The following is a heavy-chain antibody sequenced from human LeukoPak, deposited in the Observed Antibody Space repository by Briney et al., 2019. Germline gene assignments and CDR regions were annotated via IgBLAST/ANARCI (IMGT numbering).Heavy chain of an antibody. J-gene: IGHJ4*02. CDR3: AGNPRGQWLGILFDY. CDR1: GGSFSGYY. CDR2: IYYSGST. Sequence: SETLSLTCAVYGGSFSGYYWSWIRQPPGKGLEWIGSIYYSGSTYYNPSLKSRVTISVDTSKNQFSLKLSSVTAADTAVYYCAGNPRGQWLGILFDYWGQGTLVTVSS. V-gene: IGHV4-34*01. D-gene: IGHD6-19*01.